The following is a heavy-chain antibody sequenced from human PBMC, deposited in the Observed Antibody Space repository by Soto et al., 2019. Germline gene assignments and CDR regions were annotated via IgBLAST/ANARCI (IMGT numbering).Heavy chain of an antibody. CDR3: AKPERWIQLFYYFDY. V-gene: IGHV3-23*01. J-gene: IGHJ4*02. D-gene: IGHD5-18*01. CDR2: ISGSGGST. CDR1: GFTFSSYA. Sequence: EVQLLESGGGLVQPGGSLRLSCAASGFTFSSYAMSWVRQAPGKGLEWVSAISGSGGSTYYADSVKGRFTISRDNAKNTLYLQMNSLRAEDTAVYYCAKPERWIQLFYYFDYWGQGTLVTVSS.